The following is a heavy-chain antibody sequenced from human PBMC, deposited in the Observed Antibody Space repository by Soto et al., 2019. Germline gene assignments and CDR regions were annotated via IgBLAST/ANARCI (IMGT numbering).Heavy chain of an antibody. V-gene: IGHV1-2*04. D-gene: IGHD6-13*01. Sequence: ASVNVYCKASGYTFTGYYMHWVRQAPGQGLEWMGWINPNSGGTNYAQKFQGWVTMTRDTSISTAYMELSRLRSDDTAVYYCARGDDSSSWYDDCFDYWGQGSLVTVSS. CDR3: ARGDDSSSWYDDCFDY. J-gene: IGHJ4*02. CDR1: GYTFTGYY. CDR2: INPNSGGT.